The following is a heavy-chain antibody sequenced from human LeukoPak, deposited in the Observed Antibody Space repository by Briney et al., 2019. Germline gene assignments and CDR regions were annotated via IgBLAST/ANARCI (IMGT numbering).Heavy chain of an antibody. Sequence: PGGSLRLSCAASGFTFSNNAMSWVRQAPGKGLEWVSSISGSGGTTYDADSVKGRFTISRDNSKNTLYLQMNSLRAEDTAVYYCAKAGSGYYYYGSGSYYKDYYYMDVWGKGTTVTVSS. CDR3: AKAGSGYYYYGSGSYYKDYYYMDV. CDR2: ISGSGGTT. V-gene: IGHV3-23*01. CDR1: GFTFSNNA. D-gene: IGHD3-10*01. J-gene: IGHJ6*03.